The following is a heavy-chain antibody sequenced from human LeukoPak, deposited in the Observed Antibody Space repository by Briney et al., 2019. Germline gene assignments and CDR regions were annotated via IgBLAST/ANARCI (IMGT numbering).Heavy chain of an antibody. J-gene: IGHJ4*02. CDR1: GYTFTGYY. CDR2: INPNSGGT. Sequence: GASVKVSCKASGYTFTGYYMHWARQAPGQGLEWMGWINPNSGGTNYAQKFQGRVTMTRDTSISTAYVELSRLRSDDTAVYYCARVQVTTLSGRDYWGQGTLVTVSS. D-gene: IGHD4-17*01. V-gene: IGHV1-2*02. CDR3: ARVQVTTLSGRDY.